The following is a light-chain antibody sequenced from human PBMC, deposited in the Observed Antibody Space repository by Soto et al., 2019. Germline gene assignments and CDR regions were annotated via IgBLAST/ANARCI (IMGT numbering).Light chain of an antibody. J-gene: IGKJ1*01. Sequence: IQMTHSPASLSASVVYRVTITFRASQGIRNDLGWYQQKPGKAPKLLIYDVSTLESGVPSRFSGSGSGTEFTLTISSLQPDDFATYYCQQCNTFWTFGQGTKVDIK. CDR3: QQCNTFWT. CDR1: QGIRND. V-gene: IGKV1-13*02. CDR2: DVS.